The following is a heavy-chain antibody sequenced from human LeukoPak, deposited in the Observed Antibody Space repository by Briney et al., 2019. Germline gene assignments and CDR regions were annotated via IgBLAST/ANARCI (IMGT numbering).Heavy chain of an antibody. CDR2: ISGSGGST. CDR3: AKFTFGGVIAAFDY. Sequence: GGSLRLSCAASGFTFSSYSMNWVRQAPGKGLEWVSAISGSGGSTYYADSVKGRFTISRDNSKNTLYLQMNSLRAEDTAVYYCAKFTFGGVIAAFDYWGQGTLVTVSS. CDR1: GFTFSSYS. V-gene: IGHV3-23*01. D-gene: IGHD3-16*02. J-gene: IGHJ4*02.